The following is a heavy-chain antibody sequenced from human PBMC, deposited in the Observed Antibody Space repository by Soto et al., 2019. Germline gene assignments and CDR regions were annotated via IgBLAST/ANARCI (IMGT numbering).Heavy chain of an antibody. V-gene: IGHV3-53*02. CDR2: TFTGGST. Sequence: EVQLVETGGGLIQPGGSLRLSCLASGFSVTTNYINWVRQPPGKGLEWVSTTFTGGSTHYADSVKGRFSISRDNSKNTVYLQMNNLRVEDTAVYYCAKKPPSSIQGWAFGMDVWGQGTTVSVSS. J-gene: IGHJ6*02. D-gene: IGHD1-26*01. CDR1: GFSVTTNY. CDR3: AKKPPSSIQGWAFGMDV.